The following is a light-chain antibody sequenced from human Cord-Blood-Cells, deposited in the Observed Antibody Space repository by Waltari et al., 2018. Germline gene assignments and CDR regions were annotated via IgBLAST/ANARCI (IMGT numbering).Light chain of an antibody. V-gene: IGKV3-15*01. Sequence: EIVMTQSPATLSVSPAERATLSCRASQSVSSNLAWYQQKPGQAPRLLIFGASTRATGIPARFSGSGSGTEFTLTISSLQSEDFAVYYCQQYNNWPPLTFGGGTKVVIK. CDR2: GAS. J-gene: IGKJ4*01. CDR3: QQYNNWPPLT. CDR1: QSVSSN.